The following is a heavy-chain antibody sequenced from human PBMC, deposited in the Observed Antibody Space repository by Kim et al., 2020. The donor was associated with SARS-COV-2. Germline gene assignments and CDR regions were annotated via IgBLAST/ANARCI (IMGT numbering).Heavy chain of an antibody. D-gene: IGHD3-10*01. CDR2: ISAYNGNT. CDR3: ARSYGSGSYHLFYYYGMDV. Sequence: ASVKVSCKASGYTFTSYGISWVRQAPGQGLEWKGWISAYNGNTDYAQKLQGRVTMTTDTSTSTAYMELRSLRSDDTAVYYCARSYGSGSYHLFYYYGMDVWGQGTTVTVSS. J-gene: IGHJ6*02. CDR1: GYTFTSYG. V-gene: IGHV1-18*01.